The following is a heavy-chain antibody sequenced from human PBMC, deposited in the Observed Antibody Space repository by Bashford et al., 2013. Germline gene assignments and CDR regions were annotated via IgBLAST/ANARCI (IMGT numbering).Heavy chain of an antibody. D-gene: IGHD6-19*01. V-gene: IGHV3-7*03. J-gene: IGHJ4*02. CDR2: IKEDGSEK. Sequence: VRQAPGKGLEWVANIKEDGSEKNYGDSVKGRFTISRDNDKNSLYLQMNSLRVEDTAVYYCLQGGWADDWGQGTQVTVSS. CDR3: LQGGWADD.